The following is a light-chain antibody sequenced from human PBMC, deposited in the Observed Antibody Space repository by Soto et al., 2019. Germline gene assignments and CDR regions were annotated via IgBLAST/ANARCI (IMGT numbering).Light chain of an antibody. CDR2: DVS. CDR1: NRDGGGYNY. J-gene: IGLJ1*01. Sequence: QSVLTQPASVSGSPGQSITISCTGTNRDGGGYNYVSWYQQHPGKAPKLMIYDVSNRPSGVSNRFSGSKSGNTASLTISGLQAEDEADYYCSSYTSSSINYVFGTGTKVTVL. CDR3: SSYTSSSINYV. V-gene: IGLV2-14*01.